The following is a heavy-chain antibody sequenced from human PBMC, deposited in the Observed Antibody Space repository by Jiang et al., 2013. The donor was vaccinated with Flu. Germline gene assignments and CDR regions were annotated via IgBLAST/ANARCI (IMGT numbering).Heavy chain of an antibody. J-gene: IGHJ5*02. D-gene: IGHD1-1*01. CDR1: SVSSYSAT. V-gene: IGHV6-1*01. Sequence: SVSSYSATWTWIRQSPSRGLEWLGRTYYRSKWYNDYAVSVKSRITINPDTSKNQFSLQLNSVTPEDTAVYYCARVTTNWFDPWGQGTLVTVSS. CDR2: TYYRSKWYN. CDR3: ARVTTNWFDP.